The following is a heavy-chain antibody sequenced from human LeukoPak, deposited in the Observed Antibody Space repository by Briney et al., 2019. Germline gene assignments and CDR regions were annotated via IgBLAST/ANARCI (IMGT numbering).Heavy chain of an antibody. D-gene: IGHD3-22*01. Sequence: GASVKVSCKASGYTFTSYGISWVRQAPGQGLEWMGWISAYNGNTNYAQKLQGRVTMTTDTSTSTAYMELRSLRSDDTAVHYCARECRHYYDSSGYYCEDTFDIWGQGTMVTVSS. CDR1: GYTFTSYG. CDR3: ARECRHYYDSSGYYCEDTFDI. J-gene: IGHJ3*02. CDR2: ISAYNGNT. V-gene: IGHV1-18*01.